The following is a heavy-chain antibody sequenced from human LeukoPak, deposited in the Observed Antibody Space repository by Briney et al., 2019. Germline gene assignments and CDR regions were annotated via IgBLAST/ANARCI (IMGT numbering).Heavy chain of an antibody. CDR1: GGSINSYY. CDR2: IYYSGST. CDR3: CGTTEGYCRGRSCYSYYYYMDV. V-gene: IGHV4-59*01. D-gene: IGHD2-15*01. Sequence: PSETLSLTCTVSGGSINSYYWSWIRQPPGKGLEWIGYIYYSGSTNYNPPLTSRVTISVDTSKNQFSLKLSSVTAADPAVDYWCGTTEGYCRGRSCYSYYYYMDVWGKGTTVTVSS. J-gene: IGHJ6*03.